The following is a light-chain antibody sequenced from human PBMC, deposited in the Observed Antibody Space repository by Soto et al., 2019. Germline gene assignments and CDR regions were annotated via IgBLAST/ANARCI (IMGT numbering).Light chain of an antibody. J-gene: IGKJ2*01. CDR2: KAS. Sequence: DIKMTQSPSTLSASVGDRVTITCRASQNINIWLAWYQHKPGTAPKVLIYKASTLETGVPTRFSGSGSGTEITLTISGLQPDYFATYYCQQYNTYSRTFGQGTTVVIK. V-gene: IGKV1-5*03. CDR1: QNINIW. CDR3: QQYNTYSRT.